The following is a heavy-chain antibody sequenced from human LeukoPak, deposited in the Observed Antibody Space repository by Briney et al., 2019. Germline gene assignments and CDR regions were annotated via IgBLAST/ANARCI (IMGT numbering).Heavy chain of an antibody. J-gene: IGHJ4*02. V-gene: IGHV4-34*01. CDR3: ARDGEGDEGWDY. Sequence: SETLSLTCAVYGGSFSGYYWSWIRQPPGKGLEWTGEINHSGSTNYNPSLKSRVTISVDTSKNQFSLKLNSVTAADTALYFCARDGEGDEGWDYWSQGTLVTVSS. CDR2: INHSGST. D-gene: IGHD2-15*01. CDR1: GGSFSGYY.